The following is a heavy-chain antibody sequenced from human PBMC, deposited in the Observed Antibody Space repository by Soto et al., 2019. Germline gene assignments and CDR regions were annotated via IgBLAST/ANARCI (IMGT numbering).Heavy chain of an antibody. CDR2: IYHTGNT. CDR1: GGSVSSGGYY. J-gene: IGHJ4*02. Sequence: NPSETLSLTCTVSGGSVSSGGYYWRWIRQVPGKGLEWIGYIYHTGNTFYNPSLKSRVTISLDTSKSQFSLKLPSVTAADTAIYYCAGSSARSTFDYWGQGTLVTVSS. CDR3: AGSSARSTFDY. D-gene: IGHD6-25*01. V-gene: IGHV4-31*03.